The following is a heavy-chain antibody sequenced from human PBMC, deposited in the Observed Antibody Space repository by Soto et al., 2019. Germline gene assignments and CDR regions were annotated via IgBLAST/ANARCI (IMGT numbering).Heavy chain of an antibody. CDR2: IWYDGSDK. CDR1: GFTFSNYG. Sequence: ESGGGVVQPGRSLRLSCAASGFTFSNYGMHWVRQAPGKGLEWVAIIWYDGSDKYYADSVKGRFTISRDNSKNTLYLQMNSLRAEDTAVYYCARGWYSSGGDFDHWGQGALVTVSS. V-gene: IGHV3-33*01. D-gene: IGHD6-25*01. J-gene: IGHJ4*02. CDR3: ARGWYSSGGDFDH.